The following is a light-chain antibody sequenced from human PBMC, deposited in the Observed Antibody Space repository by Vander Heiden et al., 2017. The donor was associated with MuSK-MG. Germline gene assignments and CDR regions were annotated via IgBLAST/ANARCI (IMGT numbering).Light chain of an antibody. Sequence: DIQMTQSPSTLSASVGDRVTITCRASQGISSWLAWYQQKPGKAPKLLIYKASSLESGVPSRFSGSGSGTEFTLTISSLQPDDFATYYCQQDNSYSGTFGQGTKVEIK. V-gene: IGKV1-5*03. CDR1: QGISSW. CDR3: QQDNSYSGT. J-gene: IGKJ1*01. CDR2: KAS.